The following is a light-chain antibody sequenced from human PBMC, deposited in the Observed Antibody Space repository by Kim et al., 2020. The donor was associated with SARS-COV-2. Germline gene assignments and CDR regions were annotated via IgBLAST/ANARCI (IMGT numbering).Light chain of an antibody. CDR1: QTVNTKS. Sequence: PGERAHLACRASQTVNTKSLAWYQQRPGQTPRLLIYAASRRATGIPDRFSGSGSETDFTLTITRLEPEDFAVYYCQLYATSLYTFGQGTKLEIK. J-gene: IGKJ2*01. CDR2: AAS. V-gene: IGKV3-20*01. CDR3: QLYATSLYT.